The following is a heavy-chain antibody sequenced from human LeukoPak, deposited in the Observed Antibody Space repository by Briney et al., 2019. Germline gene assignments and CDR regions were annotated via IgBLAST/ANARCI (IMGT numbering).Heavy chain of an antibody. CDR3: AKESSYYDILTGYYSRSFDY. CDR1: GFTFSSYA. V-gene: IGHV3-23*01. J-gene: IGHJ4*02. Sequence: QPGGSLRLSCAASGFTFSSYAMSWVRRAPGKGLEWVSTISGSGGSTYYADSVKGRFTISRDNSKNTLYLQRNSLRAEDTAVYYCAKESSYYDILTGYYSRSFDYWGQGALVTVSS. CDR2: ISGSGGST. D-gene: IGHD3-9*01.